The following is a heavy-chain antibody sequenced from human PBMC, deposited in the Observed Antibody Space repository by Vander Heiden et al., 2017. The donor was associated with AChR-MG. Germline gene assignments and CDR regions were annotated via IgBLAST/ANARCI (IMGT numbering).Heavy chain of an antibody. CDR1: RFTLTRSA. V-gene: IGHV1-58*02. CDR3: AAGLDTYGGCDCYFERYYYYYYGIDV. D-gene: IGHD2-21*01. J-gene: IGHJ6*02. CDR2: IVVGSGNT. Sequence: QMQLVGSGPEVKTPGPSVQVSCTASRFTLTRSAMPWVRQARGQRLEWIGWIVVGSGNTNYAKKFQERVTITRDMSTSTAYMELSSLRSEDTAVYYCAAGLDTYGGCDCYFERYYYYYYGIDVWGQGTTVTVSS.